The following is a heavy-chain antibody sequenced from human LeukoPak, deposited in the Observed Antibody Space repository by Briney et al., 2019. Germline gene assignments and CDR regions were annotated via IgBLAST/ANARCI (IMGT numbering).Heavy chain of an antibody. CDR1: GFTLSSYW. D-gene: IGHD2-15*01. CDR3: AREMSGGSCFDY. Sequence: GGSLRLSCAASGFTLSSYWTSWVRQAPGKGLEWVANIKRDGSEKYYVDSVKGRFTISRDNAKNSLYLQMNSLRTEDTAVFYCAREMSGGSCFDYWGQGTLVTVSS. J-gene: IGHJ4*02. CDR2: IKRDGSEK. V-gene: IGHV3-7*01.